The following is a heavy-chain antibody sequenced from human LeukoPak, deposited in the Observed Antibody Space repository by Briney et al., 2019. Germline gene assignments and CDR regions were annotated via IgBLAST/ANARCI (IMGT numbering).Heavy chain of an antibody. CDR2: MNPNNDNT. J-gene: IGHJ4*02. V-gene: IGHV1-8*01. Sequence: ASVKVSCKASGYTFTKYDFNWLRQATGQGLEWMGWMNPNNDNTGYAQKFHDRLTMTSNTSISTAYMELMSLRSEDTAVDYCARGRNPDCRGDCGFDYWGQGTLVTVSS. D-gene: IGHD2-21*02. CDR1: GYTFTKYD. CDR3: ARGRNPDCRGDCGFDY.